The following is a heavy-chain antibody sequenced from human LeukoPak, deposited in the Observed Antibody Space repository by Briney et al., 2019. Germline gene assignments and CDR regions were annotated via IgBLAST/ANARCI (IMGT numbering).Heavy chain of an antibody. J-gene: IGHJ4*02. D-gene: IGHD6-19*01. CDR3: ATGYGPHTSGWDY. CDR2: IYYSGST. CDR1: GGSISSGDYY. V-gene: IGHV4-61*08. Sequence: SETLSLTCTVSGGSISSGDYYWSWIRQPPGKGLEWIGYIYYSGSTNYNPSLKSRVTISVDTSKNQFSLKLSSVTAADTAVYYCATGYGPHTSGWDYWGQGTLVTVPS.